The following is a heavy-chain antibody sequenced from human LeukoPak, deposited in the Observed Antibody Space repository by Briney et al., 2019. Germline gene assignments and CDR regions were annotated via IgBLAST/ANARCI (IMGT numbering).Heavy chain of an antibody. Sequence: SETLSLTCSVSGGSISSYYWSWIRQPPGKGLERIGYIYYSGSTNYNPSLKSRVTISVDTSKNQFSLKLSSVTAADTAVYYCARWRAFCSGGSCYSRWFDPWGQGTLVTVSS. CDR2: IYYSGST. J-gene: IGHJ5*02. V-gene: IGHV4-59*08. CDR1: GGSISSYY. D-gene: IGHD2-15*01. CDR3: ARWRAFCSGGSCYSRWFDP.